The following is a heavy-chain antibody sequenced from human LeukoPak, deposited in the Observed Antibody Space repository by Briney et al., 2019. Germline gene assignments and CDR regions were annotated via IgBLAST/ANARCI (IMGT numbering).Heavy chain of an antibody. J-gene: IGHJ4*02. D-gene: IGHD4-17*01. V-gene: IGHV1-69*13. CDR2: IIPIFGTA. CDR1: GCTFSSYD. CDR3: AGFDYGDYGGFDY. Sequence: SVKVSCKASGCTFSSYDISWVRQAPGQGLEWMGGIIPIFGTANYAQKFQGRVTITADESTSTAYMELSSLRSEDTAVYYCAGFDYGDYGGFDYWGQGTPVTVSS.